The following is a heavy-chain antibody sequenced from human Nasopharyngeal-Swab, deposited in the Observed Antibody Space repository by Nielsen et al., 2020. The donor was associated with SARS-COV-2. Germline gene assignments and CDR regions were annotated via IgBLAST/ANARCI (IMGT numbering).Heavy chain of an antibody. D-gene: IGHD6-13*01. CDR2: IYYSGST. CDR1: GGSISSSSYY. CDR3: ARDQEAAAQNDRVAFDS. V-gene: IGHV4-39*07. Sequence: SETLSLTCTVSGGSISSSSYYWGWIRQPPGKGLEWIGSIYYSGSTYYNPSLKSRVTISVDTSKNQFSLKLSSVTAADTAVYYCARDQEAAAQNDRVAFDSWGQGTMVTVSS. J-gene: IGHJ3*02.